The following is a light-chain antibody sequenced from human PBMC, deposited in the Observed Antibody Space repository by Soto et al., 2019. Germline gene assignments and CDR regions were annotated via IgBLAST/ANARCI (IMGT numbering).Light chain of an antibody. CDR1: SSNIGSNT. V-gene: IGLV1-44*01. CDR3: AAWDDSLNGPV. CDR2: SNT. Sequence: QPVLTQPPSASGTPGQRVPISCSGSSSNIGSNTVNWYQLLPGTAPKLLIYSNTQRPSGVPDRFSGSRSGTSASLAISGLQSEYEADYYCAAWDDSLNGPVFGGGTKLTVL. J-gene: IGLJ2*01.